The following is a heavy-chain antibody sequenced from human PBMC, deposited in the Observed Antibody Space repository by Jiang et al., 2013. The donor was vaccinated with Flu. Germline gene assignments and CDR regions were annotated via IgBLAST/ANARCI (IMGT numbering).Heavy chain of an antibody. CDR3: ARDGHYDFWSGYQFYFDY. V-gene: IGHV4-61*01. D-gene: IGHD3-3*01. J-gene: IGHJ4*02. CDR1: GGSVSSGSYY. CDR2: IYYSGST. Sequence: CTVSGGSVSSGSYYWSWIRQPPGKGLEWIGYIYYSGSTNYNPSLKSRVTISVDTSKNQFSLKLSSVTAADTAVYYCARDGHYDFWSGYQFYFDYWGQGTLVTVSS.